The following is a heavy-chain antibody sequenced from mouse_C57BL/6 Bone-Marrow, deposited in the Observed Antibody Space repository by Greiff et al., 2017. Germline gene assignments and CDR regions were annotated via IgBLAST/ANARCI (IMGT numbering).Heavy chain of an antibody. Sequence: EVKLMESGGGLVKPGGSLKLSCAASGFTFSSYAMSWVRQTPEKRLAWVATISDGGSYTYYPDNVKGRFTISRDNAKNNLYLQMSHLKSEDTAMYYCARVALFIGLPYYFDYWGQGTTLTVSS. CDR1: GFTFSSYA. J-gene: IGHJ2*01. CDR2: ISDGGSYT. CDR3: ARVALFIGLPYYFDY. V-gene: IGHV5-4*03. D-gene: IGHD1-1*01.